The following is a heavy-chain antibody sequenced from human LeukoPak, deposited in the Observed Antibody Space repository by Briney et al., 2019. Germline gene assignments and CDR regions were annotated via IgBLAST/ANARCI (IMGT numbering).Heavy chain of an antibody. CDR1: GYTFTDYA. Sequence: ASEKVSCKASGYTFTDYAMNWVRQAPGQGLEWMGWINTNTGNPTYVQDFTGRFVFSLDTSVSTAYLQISSLKAEDTAVYYCARASDGDAFDIWGQGTMVTVSS. CDR3: ARASDGDAFDI. V-gene: IGHV7-4-1*02. CDR2: INTNTGNP. D-gene: IGHD5-24*01. J-gene: IGHJ3*02.